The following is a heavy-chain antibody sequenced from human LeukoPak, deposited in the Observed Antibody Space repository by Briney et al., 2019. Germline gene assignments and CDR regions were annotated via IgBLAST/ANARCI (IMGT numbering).Heavy chain of an antibody. Sequence: GGSLRLSCAASGFTFSSYAMHWVRQAPGKGLEWVAVISYDGSNKYYADSVKGRFTISRDNSKNTLYLQMNSLRAEDTAVYYCAREDGAIDPWGQGTLVTVSS. D-gene: IGHD5-24*01. CDR1: GFTFSSYA. V-gene: IGHV3-30*04. CDR3: AREDGAIDP. CDR2: ISYDGSNK. J-gene: IGHJ5*02.